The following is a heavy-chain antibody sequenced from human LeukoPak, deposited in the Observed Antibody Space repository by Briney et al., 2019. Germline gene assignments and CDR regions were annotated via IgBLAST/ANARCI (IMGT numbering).Heavy chain of an antibody. D-gene: IGHD2-15*01. CDR2: ISYDGSNK. Sequence: GGSLRLSCAASEFTFSSYAMHWVRRAPGKGLEWVAVISYDGSNKYYADSVKGRFTISRDNSKNTLYLQMNSLRAEDTAVYYCAREECDGGSCIGDYWGQGTLVTVSS. CDR1: EFTFSSYA. CDR3: AREECDGGSCIGDY. J-gene: IGHJ4*02. V-gene: IGHV3-30-3*01.